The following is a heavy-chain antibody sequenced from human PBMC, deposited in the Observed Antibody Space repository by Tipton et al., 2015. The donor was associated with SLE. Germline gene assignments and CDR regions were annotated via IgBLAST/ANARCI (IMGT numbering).Heavy chain of an antibody. CDR3: TRVPRYNWNYIAD. V-gene: IGHV4-31*03. CDR1: GGYISSGAYL. J-gene: IGHJ4*02. D-gene: IGHD1-7*01. CDR2: IYYSGRT. Sequence: TLSLTCIVSGGYISSGAYLWSWIRQHPGKGLEWIGYIYYSGRTYYNPSLKSRISISVDTSKNQFSLKLASVTAADTAVYHCTRVPRYNWNYIADWGQGTLVSVSS.